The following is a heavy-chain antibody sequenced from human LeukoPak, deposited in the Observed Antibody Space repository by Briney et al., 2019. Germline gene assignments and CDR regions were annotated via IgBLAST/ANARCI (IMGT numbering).Heavy chain of an antibody. D-gene: IGHD3-16*01. V-gene: IGHV3-7*01. CDR1: GFNFSSYW. J-gene: IGHJ4*02. CDR3: ARELRSFDS. Sequence: GGSLRLSCAASGFNFSSYWMTWVRQAPGKGLEWVAHIKHNGDELNYVDSVEDRFTISRDNAKNSLYLHMADLRAEDTAVYYCARELRSFDSWGQGTLVTVSS. CDR2: IKHNGDEL.